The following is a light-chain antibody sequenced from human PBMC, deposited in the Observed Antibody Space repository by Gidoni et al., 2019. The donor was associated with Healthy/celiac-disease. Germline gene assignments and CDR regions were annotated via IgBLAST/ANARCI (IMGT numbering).Light chain of an antibody. CDR3: QQYNNWPLWT. J-gene: IGKJ1*01. Sequence: EIVMTKSQATLSVSPGERATLSCRASQSVSSNLVWYQQKPGQAPRLLIYVASTRATGIPARFSGGGSGTAFTLPISSLLSEDFAVYYCQQYNNWPLWTFGQGTKVEIK. CDR1: QSVSSN. V-gene: IGKV3-15*01. CDR2: VAS.